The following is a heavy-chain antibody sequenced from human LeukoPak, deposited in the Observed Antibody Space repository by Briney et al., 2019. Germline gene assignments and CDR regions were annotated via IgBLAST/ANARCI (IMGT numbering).Heavy chain of an antibody. Sequence: GGSLRLSCAASGFTFSSYAMSWVRQAPGKGLEWVSAISGSGGSTYYADSVKGRFTISRDNSKNTLYLQMNSLRAEDTAVYYCAKDQTNDIASAGMCMDVWGKGTTVTVSS. V-gene: IGHV3-23*01. J-gene: IGHJ6*03. CDR2: ISGSGGST. CDR3: AKDQTNDIASAGMCMDV. D-gene: IGHD6-13*01. CDR1: GFTFSSYA.